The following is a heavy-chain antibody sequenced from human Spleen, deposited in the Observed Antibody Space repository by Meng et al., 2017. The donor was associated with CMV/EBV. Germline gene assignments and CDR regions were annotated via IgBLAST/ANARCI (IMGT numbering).Heavy chain of an antibody. CDR1: VGSISSGDYY. V-gene: IGHV4-30-4*08. D-gene: IGHD3-22*01. Sequence: VQVQESGPGLVKPSQTLPLPCTVSVGSISSGDYYWSWIRQPPGKGLEWIGYIYYSGSTYYNPSLKSRVTISVDTSKNQFSLKLSSVTAADTAVYYCARVYYYDSSGYFYFDYWGQGTLVTVSS. CDR2: IYYSGST. CDR3: ARVYYYDSSGYFYFDY. J-gene: IGHJ4*02.